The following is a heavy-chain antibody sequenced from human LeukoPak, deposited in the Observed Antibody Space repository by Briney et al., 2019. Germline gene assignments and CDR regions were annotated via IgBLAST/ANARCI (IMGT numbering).Heavy chain of an antibody. D-gene: IGHD3-10*01. V-gene: IGHV3-11*06. Sequence: PGGSLRLSCAASGFTFSDYYMSWIRQAPGKGLEWVSYISSSSSYTNYADSVKGRFTISRGNAKNSLYLQMNSLRAEDTAVYYCARGKLPLFDYWGQGTLVTVSS. CDR2: ISSSSSYT. CDR3: ARGKLPLFDY. J-gene: IGHJ4*02. CDR1: GFTFSDYY.